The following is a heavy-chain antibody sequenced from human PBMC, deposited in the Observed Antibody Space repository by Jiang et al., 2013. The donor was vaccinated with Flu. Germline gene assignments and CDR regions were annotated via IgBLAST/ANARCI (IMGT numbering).Heavy chain of an antibody. Sequence: QLLESGGDLVQPGRSLRLTCSASGFTFDDYAMHWVRQAPGKGLEWVAGTSWNRGAIGYADSVGGRFTISRDNAKNSLYLQMNSLRVEDTALYYCAKDNRRGCDNINCYVYYYYYYYMDVWGRGTTVTVSS. V-gene: IGHV3-9*01. J-gene: IGHJ6*03. CDR2: TSWNRGAI. CDR3: AKDNRRGCDNINCYVYYYYYYYMDV. D-gene: IGHD2-15*01. CDR1: GFTFDDYA.